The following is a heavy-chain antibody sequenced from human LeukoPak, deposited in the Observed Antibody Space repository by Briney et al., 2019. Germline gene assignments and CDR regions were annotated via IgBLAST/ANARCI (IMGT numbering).Heavy chain of an antibody. D-gene: IGHD3-22*01. J-gene: IGHJ2*01. CDR2: IRYDGSNK. Sequence: GGSLRLSCAASGFTFSSYGMHWVRQAPGKGLEWVAFIRYDGSNKYYADSVKGRFTISRDNSKNTLYLQMNSLRAEDTAVYYCAQHDYDSSGYYDFDLWGRGTLVTVSS. CDR1: GFTFSSYG. V-gene: IGHV3-30*02. CDR3: AQHDYDSSGYYDFDL.